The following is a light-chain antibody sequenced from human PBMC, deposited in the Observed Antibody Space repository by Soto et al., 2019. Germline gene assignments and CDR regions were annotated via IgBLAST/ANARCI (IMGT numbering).Light chain of an antibody. CDR3: CSYVGSVTAV. CDR2: DGN. Sequence: QSALTQSASVSGSPGQSITISCDVGTYDLVSWYQQHPGKAPKLIIYDGNKRHLGVSSRFSVSKSGNTASLTISGLQTEDEDDYYCCSYVGSVTAVFGGGTQLTVL. J-gene: IGLJ7*01. CDR1: DVGTYDL. V-gene: IGLV2-23*01.